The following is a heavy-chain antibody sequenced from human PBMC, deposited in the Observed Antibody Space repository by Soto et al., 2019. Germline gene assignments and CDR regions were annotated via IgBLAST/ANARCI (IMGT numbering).Heavy chain of an antibody. CDR2: ISYEGSYK. V-gene: IGHV3-30*18. CDR3: AKNLIPLSPDLYFDS. CDR1: GFTFRSYC. J-gene: IGHJ4*02. D-gene: IGHD3-16*01. Sequence: XVCLRLSCAASGFTFRSYCRHWARQAPGRGLEWVAVISYEGSYKSYEDSVKGRFTISRDNYKNTLHLQMDSLRAEDTAVYYCAKNLIPLSPDLYFDSWGQAALVTVPS.